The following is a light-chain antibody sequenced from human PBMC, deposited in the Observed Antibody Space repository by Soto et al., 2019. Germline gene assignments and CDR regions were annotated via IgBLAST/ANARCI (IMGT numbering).Light chain of an antibody. J-gene: IGKJ1*01. CDR3: LLDVGYFWA. CDR2: AAS. Sequence: AIQLTQSPSSLSASVGDRVTITCRASQAIRSALGWYQQKPGKVPKLLIYAASTLQSGVPSRFSGXXFGTDFTLTISRLQPEDVATYYGLLDVGYFWAFRQGTKLDI. CDR1: QAIRSA. V-gene: IGKV1-6*01.